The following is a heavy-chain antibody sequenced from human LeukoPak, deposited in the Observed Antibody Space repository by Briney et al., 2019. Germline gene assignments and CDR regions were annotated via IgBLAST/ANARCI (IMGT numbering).Heavy chain of an antibody. J-gene: IGHJ4*02. CDR2: VDNSGST. D-gene: IGHD3-16*01. CDR3: ARHGGGYSFDY. V-gene: IGHV4-59*08. Sequence: SETLSLTCTVSGGSFSGYYWSWIRQPPGKGLEWIGYVDNSGSTYTKPSLRSRVTILLDTSKKQVSLKPSSVTAADTAVYFCARHGGGYSFDYWGQGTLVTVSS. CDR1: GGSFSGYY.